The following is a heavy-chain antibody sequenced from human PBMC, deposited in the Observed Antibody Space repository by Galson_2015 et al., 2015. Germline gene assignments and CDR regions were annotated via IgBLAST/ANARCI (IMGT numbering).Heavy chain of an antibody. Sequence: SLRLSCAASGFTFSSYWMNWVRQAPGKGLVWVSRINSDGSSTTYADSVRGRFTISRDNAKNTLYLQMNSLRAEDTAMYYCAREQVAGTAGYWGQGTLVTVSS. CDR3: AREQVAGTAGY. V-gene: IGHV3-74*01. CDR2: INSDGSST. J-gene: IGHJ4*02. CDR1: GFTFSSYW. D-gene: IGHD6-19*01.